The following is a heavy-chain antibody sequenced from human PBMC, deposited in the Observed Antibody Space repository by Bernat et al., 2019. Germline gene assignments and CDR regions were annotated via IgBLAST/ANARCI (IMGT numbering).Heavy chain of an antibody. CDR1: GFTFSNYA. J-gene: IGHJ4*02. D-gene: IGHD6-13*01. CDR3: ARDLGSSWYGGFDY. V-gene: IGHV3-23*01. CDR2: ISGGGSST. Sequence: VQPGGSLRLSCAASGFTFSNYAMSWVRQAPGKGLEWVSSISGGGSSTYYADSVKGRFTISRDNSKNTLYLQMNSLRAEDTAVYYCARDLGSSWYGGFDYWGQGTLVTVSS.